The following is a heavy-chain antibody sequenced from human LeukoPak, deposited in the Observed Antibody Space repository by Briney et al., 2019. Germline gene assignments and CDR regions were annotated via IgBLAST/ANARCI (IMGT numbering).Heavy chain of an antibody. J-gene: IGHJ6*02. D-gene: IGHD1-20*01. CDR1: GFTFSSYA. V-gene: IGHV3-23*01. CDR3: AKDLNWDEYGMDV. CDR2: ISGSGGST. Sequence: GGPLRLSCAASGFTFSSYAMSWVRQAPGKGLEWVSAISGSGGSTYYADSVKGRFTISRDNSKNTLYLQMNSLRAEDTAVYYCAKDLNWDEYGMDVWGQGTTVTVSS.